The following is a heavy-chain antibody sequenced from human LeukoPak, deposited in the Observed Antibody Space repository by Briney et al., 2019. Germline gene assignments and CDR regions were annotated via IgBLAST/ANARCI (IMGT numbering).Heavy chain of an antibody. CDR2: FSYSGSA. CDR3: ARRVSSSWLDAFDI. Sequence: SESLSLTCAVSGASITSYYWSCIRQPPGKGLEWSGFFSYSGSANYNPSLKSRVTISVDTSKNQFSLSLTSVTAADTAVYYCARRVSSSWLDAFDIWGQGTMVTVSS. J-gene: IGHJ3*02. V-gene: IGHV4-59*08. D-gene: IGHD6-13*01. CDR1: GASITSYY.